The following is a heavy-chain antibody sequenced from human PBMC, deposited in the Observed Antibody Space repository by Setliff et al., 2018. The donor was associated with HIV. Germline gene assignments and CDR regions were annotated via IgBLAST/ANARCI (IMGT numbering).Heavy chain of an antibody. CDR2: IYHGGTT. D-gene: IGHD5-12*01. Sequence: SETLSLTCAVSGYSISSGYYWAWIRQPPGKGLEWIGSIYHGGTTYYNPSLKSRSTISEDTSKNQFSLSLSPVTAADTAVYYCARRAFKDGYKRSYFDYWGQGTLGTVS. V-gene: IGHV4-38-2*01. CDR3: ARRAFKDGYKRSYFDY. CDR1: GYSISSGYY. J-gene: IGHJ4*02.